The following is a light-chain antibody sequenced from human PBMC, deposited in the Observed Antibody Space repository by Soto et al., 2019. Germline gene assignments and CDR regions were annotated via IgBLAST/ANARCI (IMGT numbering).Light chain of an antibody. V-gene: IGKV1-39*01. CDR1: QSISSY. CDR2: AAS. CDR3: QHSYSTRIFT. Sequence: DIQMTQSPSSLSASVGDRVTITCRASQSISSYLNWYPQKPGKAPKLLISAASSLQSGVPSRFRGSGSGTDVTLTISSLHPEDFATYYCQHSYSTRIFTFGPGTNVDIE. J-gene: IGKJ3*01.